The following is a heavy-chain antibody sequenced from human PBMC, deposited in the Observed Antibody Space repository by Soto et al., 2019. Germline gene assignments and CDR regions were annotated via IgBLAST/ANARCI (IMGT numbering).Heavy chain of an antibody. CDR3: ARVENTVTTDYYGMDV. CDR1: GGSIIRYY. Sequence: SETLSLTCTVSGGSIIRYYWSWIRQPPGKGLEWIGYIYYSGSTNYNPSLKSRVTISVDTSKKQFSLKLSSVTAADTAVYYCARVENTVTTDYYGMDVWGQGTTVSVSS. V-gene: IGHV4-59*01. J-gene: IGHJ6*02. CDR2: IYYSGST. D-gene: IGHD4-17*01.